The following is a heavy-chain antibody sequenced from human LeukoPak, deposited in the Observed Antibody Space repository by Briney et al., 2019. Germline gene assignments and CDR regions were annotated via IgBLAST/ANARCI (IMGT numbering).Heavy chain of an antibody. V-gene: IGHV1-46*01. J-gene: IGHJ3*02. CDR1: GYTFTSYY. CDR2: INLNGGST. CDR3: ARFRETTVAPDAFDI. Sequence: ASVKVSCKTSGYTFTSYYMHWVRQAPGQGLEWMGIINLNGGSTKYAQKFQGRVTMTRDTSTSTAYMELSSLRSEDTAVYYCARFRETTVAPDAFDIWGQGTMVTVSS. D-gene: IGHD4-11*01.